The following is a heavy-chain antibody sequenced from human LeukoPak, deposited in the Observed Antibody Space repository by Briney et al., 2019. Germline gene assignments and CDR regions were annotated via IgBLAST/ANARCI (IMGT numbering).Heavy chain of an antibody. CDR3: AKADRTNLLWFGDSPLYGMDV. CDR2: ISYDGSNK. V-gene: IGHV3-30*04. D-gene: IGHD3-10*01. CDR1: GFTFSSYA. J-gene: IGHJ6*02. Sequence: PGRSLRLSCAASGFTFSSYAMHWVRQTPGKGLEWVAVISYDGSNKYYADSVKGRFTISRDNSKNTLYLQMNSLRAEDTAVYYCAKADRTNLLWFGDSPLYGMDVWGQGTTVTVSS.